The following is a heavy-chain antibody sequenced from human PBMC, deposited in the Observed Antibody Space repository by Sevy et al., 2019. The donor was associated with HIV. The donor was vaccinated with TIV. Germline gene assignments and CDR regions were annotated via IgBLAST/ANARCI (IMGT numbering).Heavy chain of an antibody. Sequence: GGSLRLSCAASGFTSSNYAMSWVRQAPGKGLEWVSGLSGSGGSIYYADSVKGRFTISRGNSRNTLYLQMNSLRAEDAAVYYCAKDRIWELGDSFDVWGQGTMVTVSS. V-gene: IGHV3-23*01. CDR3: AKDRIWELGDSFDV. CDR1: GFTSSNYA. D-gene: IGHD1-26*01. CDR2: LSGSGGSI. J-gene: IGHJ3*01.